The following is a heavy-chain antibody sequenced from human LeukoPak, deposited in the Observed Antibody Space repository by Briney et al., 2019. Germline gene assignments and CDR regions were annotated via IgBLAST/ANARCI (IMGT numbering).Heavy chain of an antibody. Sequence: GASVKVFCKACVYTFTGYYMHWVRQAPGQGLEGMRRINPNSWGTIYAQKFQGRVTITRDTSIRTAYMELSRLRCDHTRVYYCARDPGGSTIAAGRELSLGYCGPRTLVTVSS. CDR2: INPNSWGT. V-gene: IGHV1-2*05. CDR3: ARDPGGSTIAAGRELSLGY. CDR1: VYTFTGYY. D-gene: IGHD6-13*01. J-gene: IGHJ4*02.